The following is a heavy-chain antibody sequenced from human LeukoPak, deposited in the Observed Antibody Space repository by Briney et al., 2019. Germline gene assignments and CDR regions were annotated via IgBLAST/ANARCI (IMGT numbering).Heavy chain of an antibody. V-gene: IGHV3-53*01. Sequence: GGSLRLSCAASGFTFRSYAMSWVRQAPGKGLEWVSVIYGGGDTYYADSVKGRFTISRDNSKNTLYLQMNSLRVKDTAVYYCARDRAFDYWGQGTLVTVSS. J-gene: IGHJ4*02. CDR3: ARDRAFDY. CDR2: IYGGGDT. CDR1: GFTFRSYA. D-gene: IGHD3-10*01.